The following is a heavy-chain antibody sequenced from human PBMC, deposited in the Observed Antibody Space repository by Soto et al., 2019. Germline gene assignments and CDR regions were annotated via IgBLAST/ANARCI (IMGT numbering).Heavy chain of an antibody. CDR3: ARYFRGSGRYFFDY. J-gene: IGHJ4*02. CDR2: INQDGGGT. CDR1: GFTFITSF. V-gene: IGHV3-7*03. Sequence: GGSLRLSCVASGFTFITSFMGWVRQAPGKGLEWVANINQDGGGTYYVDSVGGRFTISRDNAKDSLYLQMNSLRGEDTAVYYCARYFRGSGRYFFDYWGQGTLVTVSS. D-gene: IGHD6-19*01.